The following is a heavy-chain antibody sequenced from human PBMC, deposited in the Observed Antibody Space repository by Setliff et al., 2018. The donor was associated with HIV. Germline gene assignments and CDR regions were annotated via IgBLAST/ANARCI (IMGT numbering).Heavy chain of an antibody. CDR3: ARGGAYLERLFRPSYYMDL. J-gene: IGHJ6*03. Sequence: SVKVSCKASGGSFDGQALNWVRQAPGQGLEWMGGYIPTLHITRYAENIQRGRVTISADTSTGAIYLDLRGLRLEDTAVYYCARGGAYLERLFRPSYYMDLWGTGTSFTVSS. D-gene: IGHD3-3*01. V-gene: IGHV1-69*10. CDR1: GGSFDGQA. CDR2: YIPTLHIT.